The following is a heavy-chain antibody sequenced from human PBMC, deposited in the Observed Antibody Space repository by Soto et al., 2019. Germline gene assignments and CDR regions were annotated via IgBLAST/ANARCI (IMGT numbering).Heavy chain of an antibody. Sequence: QLLLQESGPGLVKPSETLSLTCTVSGGSLSSGSFFWGWIRQPPGKGLEWIGHIYFTGRTSYSPSLKSRVTMFVDTSKNKFSLRLTSVTAADTARYFGVRRDSVAGSQFDCWGQGTLVSVST. D-gene: IGHD6-19*01. V-gene: IGHV4-39*01. CDR2: IYFTGRT. J-gene: IGHJ4*02. CDR3: VRRDSVAGSQFDC. CDR1: GGSLSSGSFF.